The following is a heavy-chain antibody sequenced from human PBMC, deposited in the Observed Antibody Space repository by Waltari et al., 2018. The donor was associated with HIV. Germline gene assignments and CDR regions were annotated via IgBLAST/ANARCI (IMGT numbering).Heavy chain of an antibody. D-gene: IGHD5-18*01. CDR3: ASGYGGRNFDF. Sequence: QVTLVESGGGVVQPGKSVRLSCAASGFTFSNYGMHWVRQAPGKGLGGVAIIWYDGRNKYYADSVKGRFTIFRDNSKNTLYLQMSSLRVEDTAVYYCASGYGGRNFDFWGQGTPVTVSS. CDR2: IWYDGRNK. CDR1: GFTFSNYG. J-gene: IGHJ4*02. V-gene: IGHV3-33*01.